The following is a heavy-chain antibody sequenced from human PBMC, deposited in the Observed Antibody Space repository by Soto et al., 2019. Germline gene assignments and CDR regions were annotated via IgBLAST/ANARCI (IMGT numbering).Heavy chain of an antibody. V-gene: IGHV4-34*01. D-gene: IGHD2-15*01. Sequence: PSETLSLTCAVYGGSFSGYYWSWIRQPPGKGLEWIGEINHSGSTNYDPSLKSRVTISVDTSKNQFSLKLSSVTAADTAVYYCARSAVNLYCSGGTCPYLDYWGQGTMVTVSS. CDR3: ARSAVNLYCSGGTCPYLDY. CDR2: INHSGST. J-gene: IGHJ4*02. CDR1: GGSFSGYY.